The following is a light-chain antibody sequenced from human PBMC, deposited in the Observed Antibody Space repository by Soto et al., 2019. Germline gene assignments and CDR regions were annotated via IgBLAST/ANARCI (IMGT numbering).Light chain of an antibody. V-gene: IGKV2-30*01. Sequence: DVVMTQSPLSLPVTLGQPASISCRSSQSLVYSDGNTYLNWFQQRPGQSPRRLIYKVSNRDSGVPDRFSGSGSGTDFTLTISSLQPEDFATYYCQQANSFPLTFGGGTKVDIK. CDR3: QQANSFPLT. J-gene: IGKJ4*01. CDR1: QSLVYSDGNTY. CDR2: KVS.